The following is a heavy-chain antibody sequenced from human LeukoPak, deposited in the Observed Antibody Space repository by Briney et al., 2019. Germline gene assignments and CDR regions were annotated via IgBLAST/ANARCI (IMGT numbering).Heavy chain of an antibody. Sequence: SETLSLTCTVSGGSISSYYWSWIRQPPGKGLEWIGYIYYSGSTNYNPSLKSRVTISVDTPKNQFSLKLSSVTAADTAVCYCARHPTEDSGYEFDAFDIWGQGTMVTVSS. CDR1: GGSISSYY. D-gene: IGHD5-12*01. CDR3: ARHPTEDSGYEFDAFDI. J-gene: IGHJ3*02. CDR2: IYYSGST. V-gene: IGHV4-59*08.